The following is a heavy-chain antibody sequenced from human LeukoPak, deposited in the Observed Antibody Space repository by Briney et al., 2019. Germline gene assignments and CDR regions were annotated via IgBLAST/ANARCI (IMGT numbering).Heavy chain of an antibody. CDR3: ARVDTAMVKFDY. J-gene: IGHJ4*02. Sequence: PSETLSLTCAVYGGSFSGYYWSWIRQPPGKGLEWIGSIYYSGSTYYNPSLKSRVTISVDTSKNQFSLKLSSVTAADTAVYYCARVDTAMVKFDYWGQGTLVTVSS. CDR2: IYYSGST. CDR1: GGSFSGYY. D-gene: IGHD5-18*01. V-gene: IGHV4-34*01.